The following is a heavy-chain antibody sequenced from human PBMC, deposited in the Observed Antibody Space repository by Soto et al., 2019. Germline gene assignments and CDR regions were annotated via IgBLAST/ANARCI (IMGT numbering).Heavy chain of an antibody. CDR2: INPNSGGT. V-gene: IGHV1-2*04. CDR3: ARAWGGIEVADDAFDI. D-gene: IGHD6-19*01. CDR1: GYTFTGYY. J-gene: IGHJ3*02. Sequence: QVQLVQSGAEVKKPGASVKVSCKASGYTFTGYYMHWVRQAPGQGLEWMGWINPNSGGTNYAQKYQGWVTMTRDTSISTAYMELSRLKSDATAVYYCARAWGGIEVADDAFDIWGQGPMVTGSS.